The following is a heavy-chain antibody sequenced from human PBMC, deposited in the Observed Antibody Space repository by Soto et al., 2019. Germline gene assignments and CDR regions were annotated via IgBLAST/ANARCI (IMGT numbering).Heavy chain of an antibody. J-gene: IGHJ6*02. V-gene: IGHV1-69*01. CDR2: IIPIPGTA. D-gene: IGHD2-2*01. Sequence: QVQLVQSGAEVKKPGSSVKVSCKASGGTFGSYAISWVRQAPGQGLEWMGGIIPIPGTANYAQKFQGRVTIAADESTSTAYMAVSSLRSEDTSVYYCARSQGSSTSLEIYYYYYYGMDVWGQGTTVTVSS. CDR1: GGTFGSYA. CDR3: ARSQGSSTSLEIYYYYYYGMDV.